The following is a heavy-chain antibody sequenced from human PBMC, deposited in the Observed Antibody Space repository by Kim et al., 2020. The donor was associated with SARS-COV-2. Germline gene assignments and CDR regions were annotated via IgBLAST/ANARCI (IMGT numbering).Heavy chain of an antibody. CDR2: ISYDGSNK. D-gene: IGHD6-19*01. Sequence: GGSLRLSCAASGFTFSSYGMHWVRQAPGKGLEWVAVISYDGSNKYYADSVKGRFTISRDNSKHTLYLQMNSLRAEDTAVYYCAKEEQWPTTNFDYWGQGTLVTVSS. J-gene: IGHJ4*02. CDR1: GFTFSSYG. V-gene: IGHV3-30*18. CDR3: AKEEQWPTTNFDY.